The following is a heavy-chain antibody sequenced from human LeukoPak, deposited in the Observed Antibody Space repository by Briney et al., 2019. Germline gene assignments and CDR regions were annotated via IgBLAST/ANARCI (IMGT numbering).Heavy chain of an antibody. D-gene: IGHD4-17*01. CDR3: ARNPTDYYYGMDV. J-gene: IGHJ6*02. CDR1: GGTFSSYA. V-gene: IGHV1-69*04. Sequence: SVKVSCKASGGTFSSYAISWVRQAPGQGLEWMGRIIPILGIANYAQKFQGRVTITADKSTSTAYMEQSSLRSEDTAVYYCARNPTDYYYGMDVWGQGTTVTVSS. CDR2: IIPILGIA.